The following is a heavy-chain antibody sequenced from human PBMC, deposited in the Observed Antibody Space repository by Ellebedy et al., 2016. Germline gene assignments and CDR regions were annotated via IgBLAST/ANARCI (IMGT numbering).Heavy chain of an antibody. V-gene: IGHV4-39*07. Sequence: SETLSLTXTVSGASINSNSYYWGWIRQPPGKGLEWIGTIFYSGNTYINPSLKGRLTMSVDTSKNQFSLSLAAVTAADTAMYSCARVMREAGDYPVDSWGQGTLVTVSS. CDR1: GASINSNSYY. CDR3: ARVMREAGDYPVDS. CDR2: IFYSGNT. J-gene: IGHJ4*02. D-gene: IGHD4-17*01.